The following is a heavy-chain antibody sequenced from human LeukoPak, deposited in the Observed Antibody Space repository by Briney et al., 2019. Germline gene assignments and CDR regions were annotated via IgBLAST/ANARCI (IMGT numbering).Heavy chain of an antibody. J-gene: IGHJ4*02. CDR2: ISGSGGST. CDR1: GFTFSSYA. CDR3: AKDLPPARTKSYYFDY. D-gene: IGHD1/OR15-1a*01. V-gene: IGHV3-23*01. Sequence: GGSLRLSSAASGFTFSSYAMSWVRQAPGKGLEWVSAISGSGGSTYYADSVKGRFTISRDNSKNTLYLQMNSLRAEDTAVYYCAKDLPPARTKSYYFDYWGQGTLVTVSS.